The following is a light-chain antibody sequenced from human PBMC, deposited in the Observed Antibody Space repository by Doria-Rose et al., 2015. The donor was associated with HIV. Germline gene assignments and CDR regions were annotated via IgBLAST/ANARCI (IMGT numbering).Light chain of an antibody. CDR3: QQYNNWPLYT. J-gene: IGKJ2*01. CDR1: QSVTSN. V-gene: IGKV3-15*01. Sequence: MTQSPVTLSMSPGERATLSCRASQSVTSNLAWYQQKPGQAPRLLIYGASTRATGIPARFSGSGSGTEFTLTISSMQSEDFAVYYCQQYNNWPLYTFGQGTKVDI. CDR2: GAS.